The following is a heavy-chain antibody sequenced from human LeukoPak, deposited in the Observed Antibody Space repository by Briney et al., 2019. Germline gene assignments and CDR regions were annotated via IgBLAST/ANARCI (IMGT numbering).Heavy chain of an antibody. J-gene: IGHJ6*03. Sequence: GASVKVSCKVSGYTLTELSMHWVRQAPGKGLEWMGGFDPEDGETIYAQKFQGRVTMTEDTSTDTAYMELSSLRSEDTAVYYCARGYCSGGSCYSYYYYNYMDVWGKGTTVTVSS. CDR1: GYTLTELS. V-gene: IGHV1-24*01. D-gene: IGHD2-15*01. CDR3: ARGYCSGGSCYSYYYYNYMDV. CDR2: FDPEDGET.